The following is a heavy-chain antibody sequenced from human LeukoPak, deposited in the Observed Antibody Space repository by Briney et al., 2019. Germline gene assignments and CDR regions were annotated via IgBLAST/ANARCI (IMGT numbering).Heavy chain of an antibody. V-gene: IGHV3-23*01. D-gene: IGHD6-13*01. Sequence: GGSLRLSCAASGYIFSSYPMSWVRQAPGKGLEWVPGISGSGGSTYYADSVKGGFTVSRDNSKNTLYLQITSLSAEDPAVYYCERRALGGYRLAAAQYFQHWGQGTLVSVSS. CDR2: ISGSGGST. CDR3: ERRALGGYRLAAAQYFQH. J-gene: IGHJ1*01. CDR1: GYIFSSYP.